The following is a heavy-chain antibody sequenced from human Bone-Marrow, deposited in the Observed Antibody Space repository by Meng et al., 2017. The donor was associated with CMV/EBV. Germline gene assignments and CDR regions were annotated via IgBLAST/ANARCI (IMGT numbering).Heavy chain of an antibody. V-gene: IGHV3-74*01. CDR3: ARHCSTTSCTDY. CDR2: INNDGSST. CDR1: GFTFAGCW. D-gene: IGHD2-2*01. Sequence: SCAGSGFTFAGCWVPWVRQAPGKGLVWVSRINNDGSSTSYADSVKGRFSISRDNAKNTLFLQMNSLRADDTAVYYCARHCSTTSCTDYWGQGALVTVSS. J-gene: IGHJ4*02.